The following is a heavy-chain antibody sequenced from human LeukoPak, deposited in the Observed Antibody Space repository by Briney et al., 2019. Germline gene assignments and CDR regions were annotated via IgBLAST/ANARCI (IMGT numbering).Heavy chain of an antibody. V-gene: IGHV4-59*12. CDR2: IYYSGST. CDR3: ARDRGYSYGPFDS. CDR1: GVSISSYY. D-gene: IGHD5-18*01. Sequence: SETLSLTCTVSGVSISSYYWSWIRQPPGKGLEWIGYIYYSGSTNYNPSLKSRVTISLDTSKNQFSLKLSSVTAADTAMYYCARDRGYSYGPFDSWGQGTLVTVSS. J-gene: IGHJ4*02.